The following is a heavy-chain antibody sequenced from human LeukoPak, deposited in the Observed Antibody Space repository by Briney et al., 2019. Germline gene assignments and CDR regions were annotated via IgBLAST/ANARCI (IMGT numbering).Heavy chain of an antibody. Sequence: PGGSLRLSCAASGFTFSSYAMSWVRQAPGKGLEWVSAISGSGGSTYYAASVKGRFTISIDKSKNTLYLQMNSVSAEDTAVYYCARDFWSGYYAWFDPWGQGTLVTVSS. J-gene: IGHJ5*02. CDR3: ARDFWSGYYAWFDP. V-gene: IGHV3-23*01. D-gene: IGHD3-3*01. CDR2: ISGSGGST. CDR1: GFTFSSYA.